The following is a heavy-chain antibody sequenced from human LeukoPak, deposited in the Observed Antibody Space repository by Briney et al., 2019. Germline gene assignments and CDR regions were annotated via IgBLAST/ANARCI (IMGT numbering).Heavy chain of an antibody. CDR2: IYPSDSDA. V-gene: IGHV5-51*01. CDR3: ARRNYDILTGYYNDYFDY. CDR1: GYTFTTSW. D-gene: IGHD3-9*01. Sequence: GESLKISCQGFGYTFTTSWIGWVRQMPGKGLEWVGIIYPSDSDARYSPSFQGQVTISADKSINTAYLQWSSLKASDTAMYYCARRNYDILTGYYNDYFDYWGQGTLVTVSS. J-gene: IGHJ4*02.